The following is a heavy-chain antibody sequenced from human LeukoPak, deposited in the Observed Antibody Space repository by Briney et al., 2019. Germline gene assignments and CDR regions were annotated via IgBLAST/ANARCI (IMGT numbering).Heavy chain of an antibody. CDR3: AKSSRGYDDNVHFDY. D-gene: IGHD5-12*01. CDR2: ISWNSGSI. J-gene: IGHJ4*02. V-gene: IGHV3-9*03. CDR1: GFTFDDYA. Sequence: PGRSLRLSCAASGFTFDDYAMHWVRQAPGKGLEWVSGISWNSGSIGYADSVKGQFTISRDNAKNSLYLQMNSLRAEDMALYYCAKSSRGYDDNVHFDYWGQGTLVTVSS.